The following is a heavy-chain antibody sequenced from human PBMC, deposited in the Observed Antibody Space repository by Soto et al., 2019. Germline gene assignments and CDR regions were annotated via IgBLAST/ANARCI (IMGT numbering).Heavy chain of an antibody. J-gene: IGHJ3*02. CDR2: IYYGGST. CDR1: GGSISSYY. CDR3: ARGSTVDAFDI. D-gene: IGHD2-2*01. V-gene: IGHV4-59*01. Sequence: SETLSLTCTVSGGSISSYYWSWIRQPPGKGLEWIGYIYYGGSTNYNPSLKSRVTISVDTSKNQFSLKLSSVTAADTAVYYCARGSTVDAFDIWGQGTMVTVSS.